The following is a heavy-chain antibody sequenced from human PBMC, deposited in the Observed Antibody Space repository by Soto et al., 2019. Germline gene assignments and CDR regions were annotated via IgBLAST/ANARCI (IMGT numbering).Heavy chain of an antibody. Sequence: KTSETLSLTCTVSGGSISSGGYYWSWIRQHPGKGLEWIGYINYSGSTYYNPSLKSRVTISVDTSKNQFYLKLSSVTAADTAVYYCARVHPWFGEAGNYYGMDVWGQGTTVTVSS. J-gene: IGHJ6*02. V-gene: IGHV4-31*03. CDR3: ARVHPWFGEAGNYYGMDV. CDR2: INYSGST. D-gene: IGHD3-10*01. CDR1: GGSISSGGYY.